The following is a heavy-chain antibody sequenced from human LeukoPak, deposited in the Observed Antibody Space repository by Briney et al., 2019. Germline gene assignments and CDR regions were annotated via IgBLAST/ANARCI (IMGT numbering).Heavy chain of an antibody. J-gene: IGHJ4*02. D-gene: IGHD3-22*01. CDR1: GFTFSSYA. CDR3: AKDFYYDSSGYYFSPCPFDY. Sequence: GGSLRLSCAASGFTFSSYAMSWVRQAPGKGLEWVSAISGSGGSTYYADSVKGRFTISRDNSKNTLYLQMNSLRAEDTAVYYCAKDFYYDSSGYYFSPCPFDYWGQGTLVTVSS. V-gene: IGHV3-23*01. CDR2: ISGSGGST.